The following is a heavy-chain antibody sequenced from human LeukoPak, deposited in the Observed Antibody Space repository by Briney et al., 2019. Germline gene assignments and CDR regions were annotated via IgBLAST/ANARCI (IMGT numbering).Heavy chain of an antibody. J-gene: IGHJ6*03. CDR3: ARGTGGGSYSYYYYYYMDV. Sequence: SETLSLTCTVSGGSISSYYWSWIRQPPGKGLEWIGCIYYSGSTNYNPSLKSRVTISVDTSKNQFSLKLSSVTAADTAVYYCARGTGGGSYSYYYYYYMDVWGKGTTVTVSS. D-gene: IGHD1-26*01. CDR2: IYYSGST. CDR1: GGSISSYY. V-gene: IGHV4-59*01.